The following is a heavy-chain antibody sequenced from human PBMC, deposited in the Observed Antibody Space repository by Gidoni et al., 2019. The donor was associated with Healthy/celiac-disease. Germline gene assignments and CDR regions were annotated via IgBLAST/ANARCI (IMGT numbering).Heavy chain of an antibody. CDR3: ASENHHHFWSGYYSD. D-gene: IGHD3-3*02. J-gene: IGHJ4*02. V-gene: IGHV3-7*01. CDR2: IKQDGSEK. Sequence: EVQLVESGGGLVQPGGSLRLSCAASGFTFSSYWMSWVRQAPGKGLEWVANIKQDGSEKYYVDSVKGRFTISRDNAKNSLYLQMNSLRAEDTAVYYCASENHHHFWSGYYSDWGQGTLVTVSS. CDR1: GFTFSSYW.